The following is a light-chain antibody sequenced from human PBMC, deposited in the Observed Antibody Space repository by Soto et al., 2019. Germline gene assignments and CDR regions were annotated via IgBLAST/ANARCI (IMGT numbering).Light chain of an antibody. V-gene: IGKV3-20*01. Sequence: EIVLTPSPGTLSLSPGERATLSCRASQSVSSSFLAWYQHRPGQAPRLLISGASSRATGIPDRFSGSGSGTDFTLTISSLEPEDFALYYCQQYGSSPPTFGQGTKVDIK. CDR1: QSVSSSF. CDR3: QQYGSSPPT. J-gene: IGKJ1*01. CDR2: GAS.